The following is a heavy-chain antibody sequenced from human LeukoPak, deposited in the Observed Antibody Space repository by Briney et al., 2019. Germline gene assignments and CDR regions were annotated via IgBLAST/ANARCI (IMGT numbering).Heavy chain of an antibody. J-gene: IGHJ3*01. CDR1: GFIFNTYS. V-gene: IGHV3-21*01. Sequence: GGSLRLSCAASGFIFNTYSMNWVRQAPGKGLEWVSSISSSGSDKYYADSAKGRFTISRDNAKNSLYLQMSSLRAEDTAVYYCARDLGRSGYYTIDAFDVWGLGTVVIVTS. CDR2: ISSSGSDK. D-gene: IGHD3-22*01. CDR3: ARDLGRSGYYTIDAFDV.